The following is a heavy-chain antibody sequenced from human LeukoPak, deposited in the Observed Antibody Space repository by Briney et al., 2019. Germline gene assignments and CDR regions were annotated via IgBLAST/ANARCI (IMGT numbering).Heavy chain of an antibody. Sequence: GSLRLSCAASGFTVSSNYMSWIRQPPGKGLEWIGEIYHSGSTNYNPSLKSRVTISVDKSKNQFSLKLSSVTAADTAVYYCARGAYGGYYFDYWGQGTLVTVSS. V-gene: IGHV4-4*02. CDR1: GFTVSSNY. CDR2: IYHSGST. J-gene: IGHJ4*02. D-gene: IGHD5-12*01. CDR3: ARGAYGGYYFDY.